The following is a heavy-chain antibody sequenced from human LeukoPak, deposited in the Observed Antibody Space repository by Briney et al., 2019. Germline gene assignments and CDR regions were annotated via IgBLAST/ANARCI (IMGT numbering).Heavy chain of an antibody. J-gene: IGHJ4*02. V-gene: IGHV4-4*09. CDR2: IHTSGST. CDR1: GGSIRSYY. D-gene: IGHD2-15*01. CDR3: VRPGQSSWWVYFNY. Sequence: NPSETLSLTCTVSGGSIRSYYWSWIRQPPGKGLEWIGYIHTSGSTNYNPSLKSRVTMSVDTSKNQFSLRLTSVTAADTAVYYCVRPGQSSWWVYFNYWGQGTVVTVSS.